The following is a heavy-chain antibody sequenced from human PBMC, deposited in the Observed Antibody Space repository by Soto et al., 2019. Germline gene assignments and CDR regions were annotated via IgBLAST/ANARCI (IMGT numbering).Heavy chain of an antibody. CDR3: ARGYCTTTICDPWFDP. J-gene: IGHJ5*02. CDR2: IYPGDSDT. V-gene: IGHV5-51*01. CDR1: GYSFTSYW. Sequence: GESLKISCTGVGYSFTSYWIGWVRQMPGKGLEWMGIIYPGDSDTRYSPSFQGQVTISADKSISTVYLQWSSLKASDTAMYYYARGYCTTTICDPWFDPWGQGTLVTVSS. D-gene: IGHD2-2*01.